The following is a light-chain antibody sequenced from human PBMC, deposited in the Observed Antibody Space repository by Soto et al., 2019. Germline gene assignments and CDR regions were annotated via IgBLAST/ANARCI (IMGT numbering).Light chain of an antibody. Sequence: EIVLTQSPGTLSLSPGERATLSCRASQSVSNNYLAWYQQKPGQAPRLLIYGASNRATGIPDRFSGSGSGTEFTLTINSLQPDDFATYDCQQYKSYWTFGQGTKVDIK. J-gene: IGKJ1*01. V-gene: IGKV3-20*01. CDR3: QQYKSYWT. CDR1: QSVSNNY. CDR2: GAS.